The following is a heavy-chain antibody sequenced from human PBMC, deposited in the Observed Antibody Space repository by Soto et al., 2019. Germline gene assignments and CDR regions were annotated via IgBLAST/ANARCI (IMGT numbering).Heavy chain of an antibody. Sequence: KTSETLSLTXAVSGGSISGGGFSWSWIRQPPGKGLEWIGYILHTGGTQYNPSLKSRVSMSVDKSKNQFSLHLTSVTAADTAVYYCARLQFGEGFDYWGQGALVTVSS. CDR1: GGSISGGGFS. J-gene: IGHJ4*02. V-gene: IGHV4-30-2*01. CDR2: ILHTGGT. D-gene: IGHD3-10*01. CDR3: ARLQFGEGFDY.